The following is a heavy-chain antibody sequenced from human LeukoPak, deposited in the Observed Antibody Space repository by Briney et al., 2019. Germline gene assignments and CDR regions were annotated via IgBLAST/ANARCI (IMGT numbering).Heavy chain of an antibody. Sequence: PGRSLRLSCAASGFTFSSYGMHWVRQAQGRGLEWVAVISSDGVNKYSADSVKGRFTISRDNSKNTLYLQMNSLRAEDTAVYYCAKGQNYYDGSGYYSTDYWGQGTPVTVSS. CDR3: AKGQNYYDGSGYYSTDY. D-gene: IGHD3-22*01. V-gene: IGHV3-30*18. CDR1: GFTFSSYG. CDR2: ISSDGVNK. J-gene: IGHJ4*02.